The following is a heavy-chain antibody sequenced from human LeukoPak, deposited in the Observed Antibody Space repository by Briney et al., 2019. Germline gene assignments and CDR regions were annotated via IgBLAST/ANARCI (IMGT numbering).Heavy chain of an antibody. CDR3: ARGAPVVQAAIGNYYYYYYGMDV. J-gene: IGHJ6*02. CDR1: GYTFTSYG. CDR2: ISAYSGNT. V-gene: IGHV1-18*01. Sequence: ASVKLSCKVSGYTFTSYGSSWVRQAPGQGLEWMGWISAYSGNTNYAQKLRRRLTMTTHTYKRTAHMALTGPSSDDTRVYCCARGAPVVQAAIGNYYYYYYGMDVWGQGTTVTVSS. D-gene: IGHD2-2*02.